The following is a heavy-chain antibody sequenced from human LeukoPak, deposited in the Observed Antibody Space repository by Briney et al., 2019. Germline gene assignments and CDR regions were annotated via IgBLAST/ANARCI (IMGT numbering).Heavy chain of an antibody. D-gene: IGHD2-15*01. V-gene: IGHV1-18*01. J-gene: IGHJ4*02. CDR2: ISAYNGNT. Sequence: ASEKVSCKASGYTFTSYGISWVRQAPGQGLEWMGWISAYNGNTNYAQKLQGRVTMTTDTSTSTAYMELRSLRSDDTAVYYCARDGVGHCSGGSCYSGDLDYWGQGTLVTVSS. CDR1: GYTFTSYG. CDR3: ARDGVGHCSGGSCYSGDLDY.